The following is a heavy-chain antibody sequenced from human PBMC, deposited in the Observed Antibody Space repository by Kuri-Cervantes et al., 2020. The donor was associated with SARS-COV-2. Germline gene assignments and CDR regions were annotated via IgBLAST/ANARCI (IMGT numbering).Heavy chain of an antibody. J-gene: IGHJ4*02. CDR1: GDTFSTYD. CDR2: MNPDSGNT. Sequence: ASVNVSCKAFGDTFSTYDNNWVRQATGQGLEGIGWMNPDSGNTGYAQKFQGRVTFTRDTSTSTAYMELSSLRPEDTAVYYCSRGDCGCRGSSCYNFWGQGTLVTVSS. D-gene: IGHD2-2*02. CDR3: SRGDCGCRGSSCYNF. V-gene: IGHV1-8*03.